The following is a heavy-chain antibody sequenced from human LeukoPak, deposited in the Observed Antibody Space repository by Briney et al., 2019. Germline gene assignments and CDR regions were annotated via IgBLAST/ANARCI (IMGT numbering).Heavy chain of an antibody. CDR1: GFTLSSWA. V-gene: IGHV3-33*01. CDR2: IWYDGTNK. CDR3: ARGRDGYNWIDY. J-gene: IGHJ4*02. Sequence: GGSLRLSCAASGFTLSSWAMHWVRQAPGKGLEWVAVIWYDGTNKYYADSVKGRFTISRDNSKNTLYLQMNSLRAEDTAVYYCARGRDGYNWIDYWGQGTLVTVSS. D-gene: IGHD5-24*01.